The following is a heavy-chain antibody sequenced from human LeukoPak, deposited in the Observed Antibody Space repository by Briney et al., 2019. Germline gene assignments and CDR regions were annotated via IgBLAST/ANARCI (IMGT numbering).Heavy chain of an antibody. CDR1: GDSVSSNSAS. CDR2: TYYRSKWYK. V-gene: IGHV6-1*01. CDR3: ARASSRDGYNAVDY. J-gene: IGHJ4*02. D-gene: IGHD5-24*01. Sequence: SQTLSLTCAISGDSVSSNSASWHWIRRSRSRGIGWLRRTYYRSKWYKEYAVFVKIRIAISPDTSNNQFSLQPNYVTPEDTAVYYCARASSRDGYNAVDYWGQGTLVTVSS.